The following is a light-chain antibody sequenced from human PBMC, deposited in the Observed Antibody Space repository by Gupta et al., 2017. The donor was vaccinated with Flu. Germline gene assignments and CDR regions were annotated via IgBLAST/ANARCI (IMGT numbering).Light chain of an antibody. CDR2: EVS. V-gene: IGLV2-18*02. CDR1: GSDVGTYNR. Sequence: QSALTQPPSVSGSPGQSVTISCTGTGSDVGTYNRVSWYRQPPGTAPKLIIYEVSKRPSGVPDCFSGSKSGNTASLTISGRQGEDEADYYCSSDTTSDTFVFGTGTKVTVL. CDR3: SSDTTSDTFV. J-gene: IGLJ1*01.